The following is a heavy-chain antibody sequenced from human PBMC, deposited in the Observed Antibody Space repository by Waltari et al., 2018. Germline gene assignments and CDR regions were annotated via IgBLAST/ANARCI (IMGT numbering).Heavy chain of an antibody. Sequence: QVQLVPSGAELKQPGASVNVSCNISATLPPTSYLQWVRQAPGQGLEWLGWINPDTGGAFYARKFRGRITMTSDTSINTVYLHLSGLRYDDTAVYFCATKLGRGNWLDPWGQGSLVTVSS. J-gene: IGHJ5*02. D-gene: IGHD7-27*01. CDR1: ATLPPTSY. V-gene: IGHV1-2*02. CDR3: ATKLGRGNWLDP. CDR2: INPDTGGA.